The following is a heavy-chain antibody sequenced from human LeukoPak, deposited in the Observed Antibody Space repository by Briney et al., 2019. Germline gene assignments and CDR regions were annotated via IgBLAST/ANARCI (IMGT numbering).Heavy chain of an antibody. J-gene: IGHJ3*02. CDR3: ARLGTGEAFDI. D-gene: IGHD7-27*01. CDR1: GFTFSGSA. Sequence: GGSLRLPCAASGFTFSGSATRWVRQASGQGLEWVGRIRSEGNSYATAYAASVKGRFTVSRDDSKNTAYLQMNSLKTEDTAVYYCARLGTGEAFDIWGQGTMVTVSS. CDR2: IRSEGNSYAT. V-gene: IGHV3-73*01.